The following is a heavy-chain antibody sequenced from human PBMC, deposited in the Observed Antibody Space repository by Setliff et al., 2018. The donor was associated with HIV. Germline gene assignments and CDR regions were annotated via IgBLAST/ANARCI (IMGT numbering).Heavy chain of an antibody. D-gene: IGHD3-3*01. CDR1: GFTFSSYW. CDR2: IKQDGSEK. J-gene: IGHJ6*02. CDR3: ARSRQVTIFGIKIKPPGGPDL. V-gene: IGHV3-7*01. Sequence: PGGSLRLSCAASGFTFSSYWMSWVRQAPGKGLEWVANIKQDGSEKYYVDSVKGRFTIFRDNARNSLYLQMTSLRAEDSGVYYCARSRQVTIFGIKIKPPGGPDLWGQGTTVTVSS.